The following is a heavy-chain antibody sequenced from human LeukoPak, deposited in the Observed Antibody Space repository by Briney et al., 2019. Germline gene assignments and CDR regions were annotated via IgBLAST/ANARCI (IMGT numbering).Heavy chain of an antibody. CDR2: IHSTGST. J-gene: IGHJ4*02. Sequence: SETLSLTCTVSGGSINSHFWGWIRQPPGKGLEWIGYIHSTGSTNYNPSLKSRVTISVDTSRNQFSLKLSSVTAADTAVYYCARDGYSGSSLFDYWGQGALVTVSS. CDR1: GGSINSHF. CDR3: ARDGYSGSSLFDY. V-gene: IGHV4-59*11. D-gene: IGHD1-26*01.